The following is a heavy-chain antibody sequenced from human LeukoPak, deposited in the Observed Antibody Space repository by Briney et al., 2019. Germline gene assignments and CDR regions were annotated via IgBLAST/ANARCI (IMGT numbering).Heavy chain of an antibody. Sequence: ASVKVSCKASGYTFTSYDINWVRQATGQGLEWMGWMNPNSGNTGYAQKFLGRVTMTRNTSISTAYMELSSLRSEDTAVYYCARAPGAPTYYYDSSGYYYWGQGTLVTVSS. D-gene: IGHD3-22*01. V-gene: IGHV1-8*01. J-gene: IGHJ4*02. CDR3: ARAPGAPTYYYDSSGYYY. CDR2: MNPNSGNT. CDR1: GYTFTSYD.